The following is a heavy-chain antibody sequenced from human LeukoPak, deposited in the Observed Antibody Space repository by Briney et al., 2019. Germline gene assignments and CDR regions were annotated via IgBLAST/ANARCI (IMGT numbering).Heavy chain of an antibody. V-gene: IGHV4-34*01. CDR3: ARASRRVEAVTTLDWYFDL. D-gene: IGHD4-17*01. J-gene: IGHJ2*01. CDR1: GGSFSGYY. Sequence: PSETLSLTCAVYGGSFSGYYWSWIRQPPGKGLEWIGEINHSGSTNYNPSLKSRVTISVDTSKNQFSLKLSSVTAADTAVYYCARASRRVEAVTTLDWYFDLWGRGTLVTVSS. CDR2: INHSGST.